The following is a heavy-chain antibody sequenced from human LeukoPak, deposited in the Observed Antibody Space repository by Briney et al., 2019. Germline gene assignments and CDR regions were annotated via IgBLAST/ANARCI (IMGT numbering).Heavy chain of an antibody. V-gene: IGHV4-39*01. CDR3: AKSRPGGSYRRNWFDP. J-gene: IGHJ5*02. CDR1: GGSISSSSYY. D-gene: IGHD1-26*01. CDR2: IYYSGST. Sequence: SETLSLTCTVSGGSISSSSYYWGWIRQPPGKGLEWIGSIYYSGSTYYNPSLKSRVTISVDTSKNQFSLKLASVTAADTALYYCAKSRPGGSYRRNWFDPWGQGTLVTVSS.